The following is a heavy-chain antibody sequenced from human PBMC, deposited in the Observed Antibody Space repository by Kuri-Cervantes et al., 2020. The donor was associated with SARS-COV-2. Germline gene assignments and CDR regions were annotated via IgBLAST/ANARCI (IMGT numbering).Heavy chain of an antibody. V-gene: IGHV3-23*01. D-gene: IGHD6-13*01. Sequence: GESLKISCAASGFTFSSYAMSWVRQAPGKGLEWVSAISGSGGSTYYADSVKGRFTISRHNSKNTLYLQMNSLRAEDTAVYYCARDDLFVAAPFDYWGQGTLVTVSS. CDR3: ARDDLFVAAPFDY. J-gene: IGHJ4*02. CDR2: ISGSGGST. CDR1: GFTFSSYA.